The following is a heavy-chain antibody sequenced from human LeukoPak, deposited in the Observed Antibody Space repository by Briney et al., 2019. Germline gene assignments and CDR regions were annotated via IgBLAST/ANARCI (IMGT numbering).Heavy chain of an antibody. Sequence: GRSLRLSCAASGSTFDDYAMHWVRQAPGKGLEWVSGISWNSGSIGYADSVKGRFTISRDNAKNSLYLQMNSLRAEDTALYYCAKDVGATLSYFDYWGQGTLVTVSS. CDR2: ISWNSGSI. CDR3: AKDVGATLSYFDY. V-gene: IGHV3-9*01. J-gene: IGHJ4*02. CDR1: GSTFDDYA. D-gene: IGHD1-26*01.